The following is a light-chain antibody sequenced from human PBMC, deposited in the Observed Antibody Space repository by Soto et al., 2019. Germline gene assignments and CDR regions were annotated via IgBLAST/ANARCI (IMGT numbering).Light chain of an antibody. Sequence: QSALTQPASVSGSPGQSITISFTGTSSDVGGYNYVSWYQQHPGKAPKLMIYDVINRPSGVSNRFSGSKSGNTASLTISGLQAEDEADYYCSSYTSSSVVFGGGTKLTVL. CDR2: DVI. CDR1: SSDVGGYNY. V-gene: IGLV2-14*01. CDR3: SSYTSSSVV. J-gene: IGLJ2*01.